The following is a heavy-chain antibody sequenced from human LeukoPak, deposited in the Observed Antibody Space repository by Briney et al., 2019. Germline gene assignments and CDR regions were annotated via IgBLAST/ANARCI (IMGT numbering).Heavy chain of an antibody. CDR3: ARVYYGYFDY. J-gene: IGHJ4*02. CDR2: ISSGSTYI. D-gene: IGHD3-22*01. V-gene: IGHV3-21*01. CDR1: EFTFSTYS. Sequence: GGSLRLSCAASEFTFSTYSMNWVRQAPGKGLEWVSSISSGSTYIYYADSVKGRFTISRDNAKNSLYLQMNSLRAEDTAVYYCARVYYGYFDYWGQGTLVTVSS.